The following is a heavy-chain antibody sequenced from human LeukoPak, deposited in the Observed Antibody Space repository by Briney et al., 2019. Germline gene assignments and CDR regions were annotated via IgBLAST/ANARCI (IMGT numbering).Heavy chain of an antibody. D-gene: IGHD2-8*01. J-gene: IGHJ3*02. CDR3: ATSSDMVYEDPLVSNAFDI. CDR1: GYTFTSNY. Sequence: GASVKVSCKAFGYTFTSNYMHWVRQAPGQGPEWMGVISPSGGSTTYAQKFQGRVTMTEDTSTDTAYMELSSLRSEDTAVYYCATSSDMVYEDPLVSNAFDIWGQGTMVTVSS. CDR2: ISPSGGST. V-gene: IGHV1-46*01.